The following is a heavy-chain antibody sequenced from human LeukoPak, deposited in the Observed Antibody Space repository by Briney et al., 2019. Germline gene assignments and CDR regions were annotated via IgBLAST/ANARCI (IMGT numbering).Heavy chain of an antibody. CDR2: IYYSGST. J-gene: IGHJ4*02. V-gene: IGHV4-59*11. CDR3: AREPTSGREPTSGRPLDY. CDR1: GGSISSHY. Sequence: SETLSLTCTVSGGSISSHYCSWIRQPPGKGLEWVGYIYYSGSTNYNPSLKSRVTISVDTSKNPSSLNLSSVTAADTAVYYCAREPTSGREPTSGRPLDYWGQGTLVTVSS. D-gene: IGHD5-12*01.